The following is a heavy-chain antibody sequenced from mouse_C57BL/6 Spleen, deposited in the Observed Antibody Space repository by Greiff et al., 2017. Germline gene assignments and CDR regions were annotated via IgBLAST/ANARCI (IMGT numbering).Heavy chain of an antibody. D-gene: IGHD2-4*01. Sequence: QVQLQQPGTELVKPGASVKLSCKASGYTFTSYWMHWVKQRPGQGLEWIGYINPSSGYTKYNQKFKDKATLTADKSSSTAYMQLSSLTYEDSAVYYCARSHIYYDYDAVDYWGQGTTLTVSS. CDR3: ARSHIYYDYDAVDY. CDR2: INPSSGYT. CDR1: GYTFTSYW. J-gene: IGHJ2*01. V-gene: IGHV1-7*01.